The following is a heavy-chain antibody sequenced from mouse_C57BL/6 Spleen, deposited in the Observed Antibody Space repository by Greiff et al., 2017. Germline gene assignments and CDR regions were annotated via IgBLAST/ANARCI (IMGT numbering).Heavy chain of an antibody. D-gene: IGHD2-3*01. CDR3: ARYDDAMDY. CDR2: ISYDGSN. Sequence: EVQVVESGPGLVKPSQSLSLTCSVTGYSITSGYYWNWIRQFPGNKLEWMGYISYDGSNNYNPSLKNRISITRDTSKNQFFLKLNSVTTEDTATYYCARYDDAMDYWGQGTSVTVSS. V-gene: IGHV3-6*01. CDR1: GYSITSGYY. J-gene: IGHJ4*01.